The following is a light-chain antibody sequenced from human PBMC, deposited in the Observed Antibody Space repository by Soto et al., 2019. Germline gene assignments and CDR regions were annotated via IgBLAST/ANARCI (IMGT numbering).Light chain of an antibody. CDR3: GTWDSSLTAVV. V-gene: IGLV1-51*01. Sequence: QSVLTQPPSVSAAPGQKVTISCSGNTSNIGTNYVSWHQQLPGTAPKLLIHDNNKRFSGSPDRFSASKSGTSATLAISGLQTGDEDAYYCGTWDSSLTAVVFGGGTKLTVL. CDR2: DNN. CDR1: TSNIGTNY. J-gene: IGLJ3*02.